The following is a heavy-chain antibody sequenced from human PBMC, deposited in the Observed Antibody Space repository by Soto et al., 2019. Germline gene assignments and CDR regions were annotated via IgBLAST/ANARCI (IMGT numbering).Heavy chain of an antibody. CDR2: INHSGST. CDR1: GGSFSGYY. J-gene: IGHJ6*02. V-gene: IGHV4-34*01. CDR3: ARGNGRGYYYYGMDV. Sequence: SETLSLTCAVYGGSFSGYYWSWIRQPPGKGLEWIGEINHSGSTNYNPSLKSRVTISVDTSKNQFSLKLSSVTAADTAVYYCARGNGRGYYYYGMDVWGQGTTVTVSS. D-gene: IGHD3-10*01.